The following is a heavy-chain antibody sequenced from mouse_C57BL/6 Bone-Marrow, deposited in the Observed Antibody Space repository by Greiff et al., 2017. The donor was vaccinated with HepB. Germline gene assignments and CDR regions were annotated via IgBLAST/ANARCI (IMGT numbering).Heavy chain of an antibody. CDR3: ASLRWDEGFAY. D-gene: IGHD4-1*01. CDR2: IDPSDSYT. Sequence: QVQLQQPGAELVMPGASVKLSCKASGYTFTSYWMHWVKQRPGQGLEWIGEIDPSDSYTNYNQKFKGKSTLTVDKSSSTAYMQLSSLTSEDAAVYYCASLRWDEGFAYWGQGTLVTVSA. V-gene: IGHV1-69*01. J-gene: IGHJ3*01. CDR1: GYTFTSYW.